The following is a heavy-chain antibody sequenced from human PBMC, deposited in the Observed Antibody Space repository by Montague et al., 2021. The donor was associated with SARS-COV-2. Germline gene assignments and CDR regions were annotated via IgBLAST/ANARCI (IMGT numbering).Heavy chain of an antibody. Sequence: CAISGDSVSSNSATWKWDRQYPSRGLQWLGRTYYRSKWYNDYAVSVRGRVTINPDTSKNQFSLQLNSVTPEDTAIYYCTSGREGNYNVMDVWGQGTTVTVSS. CDR1: GDSVSSNSAT. D-gene: IGHD1-1*01. V-gene: IGHV6-1*01. CDR2: TYYRSKWYN. J-gene: IGHJ6*02. CDR3: TSGREGNYNVMDV.